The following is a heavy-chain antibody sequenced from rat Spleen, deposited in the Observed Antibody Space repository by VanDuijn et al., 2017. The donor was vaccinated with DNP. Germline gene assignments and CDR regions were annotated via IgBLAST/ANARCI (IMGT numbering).Heavy chain of an antibody. CDR3: ARQTPEFGFNPDWYLDF. CDR2: ITSNGGAT. D-gene: IGHD1-3*01. Sequence: EVQLVESGGGLVQPGRSLILSCVASGFTFNNYWMNWIRQVPGKGLEWVASITSNGGATYYPDSVKGRFTISRDNTRNTLYLQVDSLRSEETATYYCARQTPEFGFNPDWYLDFWGPGTMVTVSS. V-gene: IGHV5-31*01. J-gene: IGHJ1*01. CDR1: GFTFNNYW.